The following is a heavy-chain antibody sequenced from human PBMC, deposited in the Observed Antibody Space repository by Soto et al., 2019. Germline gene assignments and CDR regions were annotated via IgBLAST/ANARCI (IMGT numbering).Heavy chain of an antibody. V-gene: IGHV1-46*01. J-gene: IGHJ4*02. D-gene: IGHD1-1*01. Sequence: GASVKVSCKASGYTFTSYYMHWVRQAPGQGLEWMGIINPSGGSTSYAQKFQGRVTMTRNTSITTAYMELNSLKSEDTAVYYCAKQQAMDYWGQGTLVTVSS. CDR1: GYTFTSYY. CDR2: INPSGGST. CDR3: AKQQAMDY.